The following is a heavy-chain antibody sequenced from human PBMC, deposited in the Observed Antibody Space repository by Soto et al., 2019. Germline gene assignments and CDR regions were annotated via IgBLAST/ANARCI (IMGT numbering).Heavy chain of an antibody. D-gene: IGHD3-10*01. CDR3: ARAMVRGVRPRDAFDI. CDR2: IYTDGST. V-gene: IGHV3-53*01. Sequence: QAPGKGLEWVSIIYTDGSTHYADSVKGRFTISRDNSKNTLYLQMNSLRAEDTAVYYCARAMVRGVRPRDAFDIWGQGTMVTVSS. J-gene: IGHJ3*02.